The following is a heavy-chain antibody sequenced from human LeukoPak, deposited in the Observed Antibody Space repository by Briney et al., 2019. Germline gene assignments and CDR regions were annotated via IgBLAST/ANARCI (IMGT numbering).Heavy chain of an antibody. CDR2: ISYDGSNK. CDR3: ARVPKPYYYDSSGYWGDAFDI. D-gene: IGHD3-22*01. J-gene: IGHJ3*02. CDR1: GFTFSSYA. V-gene: IGHV3-30-3*01. Sequence: PGGSLRLSCAASGFTFSSYAMHWVRQAPGKGLEWVAVISYDGSNKYYADSVKGRFTISRDNSKNTLYLQMNSLRAEDTAVYYCARVPKPYYYDSSGYWGDAFDIWGQGTMVTVSS.